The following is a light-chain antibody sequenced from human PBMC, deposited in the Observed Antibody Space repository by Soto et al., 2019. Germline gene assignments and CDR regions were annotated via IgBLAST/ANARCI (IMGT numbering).Light chain of an antibody. V-gene: IGLV4-69*01. CDR3: QTWGSGIVV. CDR1: SGHSNYA. CDR2: LNSDGSH. J-gene: IGLJ2*01. Sequence: QPVLTQSPSASASLGASVKLTCTLSSGHSNYAIAWHQQQSEKGPRYLMKLNSDGSHSKWDGIPDRFSGSSSGAERYLTISSLQSEDEADYYCQTWGSGIVVFGGGTKLTVL.